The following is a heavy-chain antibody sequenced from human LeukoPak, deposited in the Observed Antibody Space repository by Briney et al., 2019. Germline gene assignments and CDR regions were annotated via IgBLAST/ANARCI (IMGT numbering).Heavy chain of an antibody. V-gene: IGHV7-4-1*02. J-gene: IGHJ4*02. CDR3: ARGYDTTGYFSY. CDR1: GYTFTTYP. CDR2: NNTNTGDP. Sequence: ASVKVSCKASGYTFTTYPVNWVRQAPGQGLEWMGWNNTNTGDPTYAQGLTGRFVFSLDTSVNTAYLQISTLKAEDTAVYYCARGYDTTGYFSYWGQGTLVTVSS. D-gene: IGHD3-22*01.